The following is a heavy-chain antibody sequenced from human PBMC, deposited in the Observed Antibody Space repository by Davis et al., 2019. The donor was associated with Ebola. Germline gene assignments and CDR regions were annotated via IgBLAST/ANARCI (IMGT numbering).Heavy chain of an antibody. Sequence: SETLSLTCTVSGCSISSGGYYWSWIRQHPGKGLEWIGYIYYSGSTYYNPSLKSRVTISVDTSKNQFSLKLSSVTAADTAVYYCARVELYYYYYGMDVWGQGTTVTVSS. CDR3: ARVELYYYYYGMDV. CDR1: GCSISSGGYY. V-gene: IGHV4-31*03. D-gene: IGHD1-7*01. J-gene: IGHJ6*02. CDR2: IYYSGST.